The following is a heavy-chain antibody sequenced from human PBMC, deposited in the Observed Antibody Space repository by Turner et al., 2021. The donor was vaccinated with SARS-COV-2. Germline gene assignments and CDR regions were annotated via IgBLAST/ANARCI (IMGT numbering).Heavy chain of an antibody. CDR1: GFTFSSYG. J-gene: IGHJ4*02. V-gene: IGHV3-30*18. CDR2: ISYDGSNK. Sequence: QVQLVESGGGVVQPGRSLRLSCAASGFTFSSYGMHWVRQAPGKGLEWVAVISYDGSNKYYADSVKGRFTISRDNSKNTLYLQMNSLRAEDTAVHYCAKDDNYDFWTGYYMYWGQGTLVTVSS. CDR3: AKDDNYDFWTGYYMY. D-gene: IGHD3-3*01.